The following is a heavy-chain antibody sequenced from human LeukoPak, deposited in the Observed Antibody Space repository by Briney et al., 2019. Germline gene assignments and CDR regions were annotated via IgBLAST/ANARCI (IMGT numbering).Heavy chain of an antibody. J-gene: IGHJ4*02. CDR1: GYSFTSYW. Sequence: GESLKISCKGSGYSFTSYWVAWVRQMPGKGLEWMGIIYPGDSDTRYSTSFQGQVTISADKSISTAYLQWSSLKASDTAMYYCARRGAYYYDSSGFYDYWGQGTLVTVSS. CDR2: IYPGDSDT. CDR3: ARRGAYYYDSSGFYDY. V-gene: IGHV5-51*01. D-gene: IGHD3-22*01.